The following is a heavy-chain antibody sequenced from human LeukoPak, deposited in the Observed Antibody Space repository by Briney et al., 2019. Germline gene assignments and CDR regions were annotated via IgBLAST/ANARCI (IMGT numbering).Heavy chain of an antibody. Sequence: GASVKVSCKASGYTFTGYYMHWVRQAPGQGLEWMGGIIPIFGTANYAQKFQGRVTITADKSTSTAYMELSSLRSEDTAVYYCARGRAVAGTSLSNWFDPWGQGTLVTVSS. CDR2: IIPIFGTA. J-gene: IGHJ5*02. V-gene: IGHV1-69*06. CDR3: ARGRAVAGTSLSNWFDP. D-gene: IGHD6-19*01. CDR1: GYTFTGYY.